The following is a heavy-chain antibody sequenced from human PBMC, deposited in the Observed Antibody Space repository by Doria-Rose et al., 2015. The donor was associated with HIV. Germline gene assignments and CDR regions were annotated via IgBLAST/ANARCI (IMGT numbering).Heavy chain of an antibody. Sequence: QVQLQDSGPGLVKPSETLSLPCSVSGASVSSRGYYWNWIRQVPGKGLESLGYTYYTGTSDYSPSLKSRLNMAVDTSKNQFSLKLSFVTVADTAVYYCARMGSYRDLDYGGQGALAIVSA. D-gene: IGHD3-3*01. J-gene: IGHJ4*02. CDR1: GASVSSRGYY. CDR3: ARMGSYRDLDY. CDR2: TYYTGTS. V-gene: IGHV4-31*03.